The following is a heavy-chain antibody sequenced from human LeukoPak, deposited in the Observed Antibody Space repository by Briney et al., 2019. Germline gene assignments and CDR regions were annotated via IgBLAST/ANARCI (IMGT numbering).Heavy chain of an antibody. J-gene: IGHJ4*02. D-gene: IGHD3-22*01. CDR2: ISGSGGST. CDR3: AKGRTYYYDSSGYYYVD. CDR1: GFTFSSYA. V-gene: IGHV3-23*01. Sequence: GGSLRLSCAASGFTFSSYAMSWVRQAPGKGLEWVSAISGSGGSTYYADSVKGGFTISRDNSKNTLYLQMNSLRAEDTAVYYCAKGRTYYYDSSGYYYVDWGQGTLVTVSS.